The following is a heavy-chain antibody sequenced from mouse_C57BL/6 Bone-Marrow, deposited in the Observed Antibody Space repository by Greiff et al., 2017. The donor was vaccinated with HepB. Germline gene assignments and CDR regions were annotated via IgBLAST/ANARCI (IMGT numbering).Heavy chain of an antibody. CDR2: ISGGGGNT. CDR1: GFTFSSYT. V-gene: IGHV5-9*01. CDR3: ARHAPYYYGSSYGYFDV. D-gene: IGHD1-1*01. Sequence: EVKLEESGGGLVKPGGSLKLSCAASGFTFSSYTMSWVRQTPEKRLEWVATISGGGGNTYYPDSVKGRFTISRDNAKNTLYLQMSSLRSEDTALYYCARHAPYYYGSSYGYFDVWGTGTTVTVSS. J-gene: IGHJ1*03.